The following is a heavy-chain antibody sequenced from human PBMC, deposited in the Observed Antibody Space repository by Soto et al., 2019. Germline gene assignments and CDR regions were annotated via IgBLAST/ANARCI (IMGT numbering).Heavy chain of an antibody. D-gene: IGHD3-10*01. CDR3: ARSPRNYYALGSYSYFRH. CDR2: MNPNNGNT. V-gene: IGHV1-8*01. CDR1: GYTFTSYD. J-gene: IGHJ1*01. Sequence: GASVKVSCKASGYTFTSYDISWVRQATGQGLEWMGWMNPNNGNTDYAPKFQGRVTMTMNTSIGTAYMDLSGLRSEDTAVYYCARSPRNYYALGSYSYFRHWGQGTLVTVSS.